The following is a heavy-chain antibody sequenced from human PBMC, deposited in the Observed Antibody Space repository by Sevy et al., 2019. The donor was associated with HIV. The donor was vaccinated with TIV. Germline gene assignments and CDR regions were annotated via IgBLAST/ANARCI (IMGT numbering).Heavy chain of an antibody. D-gene: IGHD7-27*01. V-gene: IGHV3-23*01. CDR3: TKDSPGADYYYMDV. CDR2: ISGSGGST. Sequence: GGSLRLSCAASGFTFSSYAMSWVRQAPGKGLEWVSSISGSGGSTYYADSVKGRFTISRDNSKNTMYLQMKSLRAEDAAEDTAIYYCTKDSPGADYYYMDVWGKGTTVTVSS. J-gene: IGHJ6*03. CDR1: GFTFSSYA.